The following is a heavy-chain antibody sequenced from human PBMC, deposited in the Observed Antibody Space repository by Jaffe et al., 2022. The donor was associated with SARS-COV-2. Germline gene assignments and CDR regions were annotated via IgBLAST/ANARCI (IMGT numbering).Heavy chain of an antibody. Sequence: QVQLQESGPGLVKPSETLPLTCTVSGGPISTYYWSWIRQSPGKGLEWIGYIYYSGTSNYNPSLKSRVTISVDTSKNQFSLSLRSVTAADTAVYYCARGGSWYHHFDYWGQGALVTVSS. CDR1: GGPISTYY. CDR2: IYYSGTS. D-gene: IGHD6-13*01. V-gene: IGHV4-59*01. J-gene: IGHJ4*02. CDR3: ARGGSWYHHFDY.